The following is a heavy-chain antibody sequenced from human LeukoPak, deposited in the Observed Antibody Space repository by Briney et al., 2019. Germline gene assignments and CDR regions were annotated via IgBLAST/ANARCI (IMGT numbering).Heavy chain of an antibody. CDR3: AREYYDILTGYYRFDY. Sequence: PSETLSLTCTASGGSISSYYWSWIRQPPGKGLEWIGYIYYSGSTNYNPSLKSRVTISVDTSKNQFSLKLSSVTAADTAVYYCAREYYDILTGYYRFDYWGQGTLVTVSS. V-gene: IGHV4-59*01. CDR2: IYYSGST. D-gene: IGHD3-9*01. J-gene: IGHJ4*02. CDR1: GGSISSYY.